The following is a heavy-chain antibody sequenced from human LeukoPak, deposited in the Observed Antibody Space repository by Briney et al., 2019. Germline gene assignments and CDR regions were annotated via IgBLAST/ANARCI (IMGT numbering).Heavy chain of an antibody. D-gene: IGHD3-3*01. Sequence: GGSLRLSCAVSGFTFSSYAMHWVRQAPGKGLEWVTFISYDGSNKYYADSVKGRFTISRDNSKNTLYLQMNSLRAEDTAVYYCAKGFDFWSGPFDYWGQGTLVTVSS. V-gene: IGHV3-30-3*01. J-gene: IGHJ4*02. CDR1: GFTFSSYA. CDR3: AKGFDFWSGPFDY. CDR2: ISYDGSNK.